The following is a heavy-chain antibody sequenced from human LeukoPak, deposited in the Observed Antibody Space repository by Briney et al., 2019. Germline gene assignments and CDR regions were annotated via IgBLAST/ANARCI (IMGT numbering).Heavy chain of an antibody. Sequence: PGGSLRLSCAVSGFTVSNNYMNWVRQAPGKGLEWVSIIYSGGRTYYADSAKGRFTISRDIFKNTVYLQMNSLRAEDTAVYYCARELRGSGSYYNTAGSLYFDYWGQGTLVTVSS. J-gene: IGHJ4*02. D-gene: IGHD3-10*01. CDR2: IYSGGRT. CDR3: ARELRGSGSYYNTAGSLYFDY. CDR1: GFTVSNNY. V-gene: IGHV3-53*01.